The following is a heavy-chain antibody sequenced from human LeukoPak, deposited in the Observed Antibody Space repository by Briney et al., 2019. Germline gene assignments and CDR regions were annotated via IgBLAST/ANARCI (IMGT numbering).Heavy chain of an antibody. CDR1: GYTFTSYD. V-gene: IGHV1-8*03. J-gene: IGHJ5*02. CDR3: ALRDYYDSSGRSFDP. D-gene: IGHD3-22*01. CDR2: MNPNSGNT. Sequence: ASVKVSCKASGYTFTSYDINWVRHATGQGLEWMGWMNPNSGNTGYAQKFQGRVTITRNTSISTAYMELSSLRSEDTAVYYCALRDYYDSSGRSFDPWGQGTLVTVSS.